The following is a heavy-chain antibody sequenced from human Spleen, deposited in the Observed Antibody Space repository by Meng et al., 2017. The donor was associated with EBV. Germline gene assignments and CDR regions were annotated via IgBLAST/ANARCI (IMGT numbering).Heavy chain of an antibody. V-gene: IGHV4-61*01. J-gene: IGHJ4*02. D-gene: IGHD2-15*01. CDR1: AGSVIRDNYY. CDR2: VYGAGSP. CDR3: ARDSGVRGE. Sequence: QMQRRESGPGLVKPLETLSLTCTVSAGSVIRDNYYWSWIRQPPGKGLEYIGYVYGAGSPNYNPSLKSRVTISMDTSKIQVSLKLTSVTAADTAVYYCARDSGVRGEWGQGTLVTVSS.